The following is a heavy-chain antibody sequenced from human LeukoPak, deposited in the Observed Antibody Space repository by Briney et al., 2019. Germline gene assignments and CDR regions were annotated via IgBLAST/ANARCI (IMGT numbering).Heavy chain of an antibody. D-gene: IGHD2-2*01. CDR1: GYTFTGYY. J-gene: IGHJ3*02. CDR3: ARVILGYCSSTSCLLDAFDI. V-gene: IGHV1-2*02. CDR2: INPNSGGT. Sequence: GASVKVSCKASGYTFTGYYMHWVRQAPGQGLEWMGWINPNSGGTNYAQKFQGRVTMTRDTSISTAYMELSRLRSDDTAVYYCARVILGYCSSTSCLLDAFDIWGQGTMVTVSS.